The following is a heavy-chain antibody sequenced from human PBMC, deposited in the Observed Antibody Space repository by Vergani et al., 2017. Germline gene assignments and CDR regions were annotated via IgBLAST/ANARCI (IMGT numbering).Heavy chain of an antibody. D-gene: IGHD3-16*01. CDR2: INPSGGST. V-gene: IGHV1-46*01. J-gene: IGHJ3*02. CDR3: ARDTFHFDSENYDDVFDS. CDR1: GYTFTSYY. Sequence: QVQLVQSGAEVKKPGASVKVSCKASGYTFTSYYMHWVRQAPGQGLEWMGIINPSGGSTSYAQKFQGRVSISIDTSKSSFSLRLSSVTTADTAMYYCARDTFHFDSENYDDVFDSWGQGTMVIVSS.